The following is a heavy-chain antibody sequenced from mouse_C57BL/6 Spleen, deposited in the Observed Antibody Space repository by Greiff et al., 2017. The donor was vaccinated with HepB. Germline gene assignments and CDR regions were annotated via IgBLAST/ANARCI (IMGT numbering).Heavy chain of an antibody. J-gene: IGHJ4*01. Sequence: QVQLQQPGAELVKPGASVKVSCKASGYTFTSYWMHWVKQRPGQGLEWIGRIHPSDSDTNYNQKFKGKATLTVDKSSSTAYMQLSSRTSEDSAVYYCATGYDYDAMDYWGQGTSVTVSS. D-gene: IGHD3-1*01. CDR1: GYTFTSYW. V-gene: IGHV1-74*01. CDR3: ATGYDYDAMDY. CDR2: IHPSDSDT.